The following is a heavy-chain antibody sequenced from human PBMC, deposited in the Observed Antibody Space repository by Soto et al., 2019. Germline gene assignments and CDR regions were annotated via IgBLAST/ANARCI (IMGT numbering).Heavy chain of an antibody. Sequence: GGSLRLSCAASGFTFSSYAMSWVRQATGKGLEWVTAISGSGGSTYYADSVKGRFTISRDNTKNTLYLQMNSLRAEDTAVYYCAKDLYSSSWYGMYYFDYWGQGTLVTVSS. V-gene: IGHV3-23*01. CDR1: GFTFSSYA. CDR3: AKDLYSSSWYGMYYFDY. D-gene: IGHD6-13*01. CDR2: ISGSGGST. J-gene: IGHJ4*02.